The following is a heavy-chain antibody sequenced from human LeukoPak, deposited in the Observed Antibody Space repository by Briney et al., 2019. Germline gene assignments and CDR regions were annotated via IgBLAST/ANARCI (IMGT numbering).Heavy chain of an antibody. V-gene: IGHV4-59*04. J-gene: IGHJ4*02. Sequence: SETLSLTCTVSGGSISSYYWSWIRQPPGKGLEWVGCIYNSGSTYYDPSLKSRVTISVDTSKNQVSLKVNSVTAADTAVYYCARRGSSGRSFDYWGQGTLVIVSS. D-gene: IGHD6-25*01. CDR3: ARRGSSGRSFDY. CDR1: GGSISSYY. CDR2: IYNSGST.